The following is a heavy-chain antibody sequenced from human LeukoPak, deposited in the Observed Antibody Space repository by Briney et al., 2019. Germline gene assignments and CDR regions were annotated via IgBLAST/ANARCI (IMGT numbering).Heavy chain of an antibody. CDR2: VSGSGGGT. Sequence: RGSLRLSCAASGFTFSNYAMSWVRQAPGKGLEWVSVVSGSGGGTYYADSVKGRFTISRDNSKNTLYLQMNSLRAEDTAVYYCAKAMGSATTRTCFDYWGQGTLVTVSS. CDR3: AKAMGSATTRTCFDY. J-gene: IGHJ4*02. CDR1: GFTFSNYA. V-gene: IGHV3-23*01. D-gene: IGHD1-7*01.